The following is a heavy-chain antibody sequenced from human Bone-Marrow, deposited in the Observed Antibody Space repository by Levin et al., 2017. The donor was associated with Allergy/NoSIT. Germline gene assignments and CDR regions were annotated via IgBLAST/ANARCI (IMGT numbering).Heavy chain of an antibody. J-gene: IGHJ4*02. CDR1: GFTVSNNY. CDR3: TGGPSGVRG. V-gene: IGHV3-53*01. Sequence: PGESLKISCAVSGFTVSNNYMSWVRQAPGAGLEWVSLIYSVGTTYYADSVKGRFTISIDNSRNTLYLQMNSLRAEDTAVYYCTGGPSGVRGWGQGTLVTVSS. CDR2: IYSVGTT. D-gene: IGHD3-16*01.